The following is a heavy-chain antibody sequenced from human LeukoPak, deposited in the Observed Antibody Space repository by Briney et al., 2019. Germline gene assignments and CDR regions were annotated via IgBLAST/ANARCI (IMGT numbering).Heavy chain of an antibody. CDR1: GFPFSRYW. J-gene: IGHJ4*02. V-gene: IGHV3-7*01. Sequence: SGGSLRLSCAASGFPFSRYWMSWVRQAPGKGLEWVANIKEDGSDKYYVDSVKGRFTISRDNAKNLLFLQVGSLRAEDTAVYYCARDYAMMVDYWGQGTLVTISS. D-gene: IGHD3-22*01. CDR3: ARDYAMMVDY. CDR2: IKEDGSDK.